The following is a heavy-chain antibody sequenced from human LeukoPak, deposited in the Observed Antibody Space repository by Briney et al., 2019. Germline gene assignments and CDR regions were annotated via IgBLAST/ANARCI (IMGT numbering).Heavy chain of an antibody. J-gene: IGHJ4*02. CDR3: ARYPMGGAAAFDY. D-gene: IGHD6-13*01. Sequence: SQTLSLTRTVSGGSISSGGYYWSWIRQHPGKGLEWIGYIYYSGSTYYNPSLKSRVTISVDTSKNQFSLKLSSVTAADTAAYYCARYPMGGAAAFDYWGQGTLVTVSS. CDR2: IYYSGST. V-gene: IGHV4-31*03. CDR1: GGSISSGGYY.